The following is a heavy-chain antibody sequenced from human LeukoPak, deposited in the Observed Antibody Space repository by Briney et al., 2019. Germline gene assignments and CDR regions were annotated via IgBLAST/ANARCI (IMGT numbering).Heavy chain of an antibody. D-gene: IGHD6-13*01. Sequence: SVKVSCKASGGTFSSYAISWVRQAPGQGLEWMGRIIPIFGTANYARKFQGRVTITTDESTSTAYMELSSLRSEDTAVYYCARGIGGVKQPNAYYYYYMDVWGKGTTVTVSS. J-gene: IGHJ6*03. CDR3: ARGIGGVKQPNAYYYYYMDV. CDR2: IIPIFGTA. V-gene: IGHV1-69*05. CDR1: GGTFSSYA.